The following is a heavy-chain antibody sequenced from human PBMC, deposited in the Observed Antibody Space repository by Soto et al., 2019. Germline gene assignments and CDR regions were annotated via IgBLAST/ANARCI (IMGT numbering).Heavy chain of an antibody. Sequence: GGSLRLSCAASGFTFSSYGMHWVRQAPGKGLEWVAVISYDGSNKYYADSVKGRFTISRDNARNSMFLQMNSVTVEDTAVYYCARAYSGRPPRRADYYYALGVWGQGTMVTVSS. D-gene: IGHD2-15*01. CDR1: GFTFSSYG. CDR3: ARAYSGRPPRRADYYYALGV. J-gene: IGHJ6*02. V-gene: IGHV3-30*03. CDR2: ISYDGSNK.